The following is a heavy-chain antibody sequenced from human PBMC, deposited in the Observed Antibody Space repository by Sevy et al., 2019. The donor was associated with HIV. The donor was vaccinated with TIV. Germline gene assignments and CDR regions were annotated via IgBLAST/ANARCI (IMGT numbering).Heavy chain of an antibody. CDR3: ARDQGYDVWGSYDLHWLDP. CDR2: IWYDGSNK. Sequence: GGSLRLSCAASGFTFSSYGMHWVRQAPGKGLEWVAVIWYDGSNKYYADSVKGRFTISRDNSKNTLYLQMNSLRAEDTAVYYYARDQGYDVWGSYDLHWLDPWGQGTLVTVSS. D-gene: IGHD3-16*01. CDR1: GFTFSSYG. V-gene: IGHV3-33*01. J-gene: IGHJ5*02.